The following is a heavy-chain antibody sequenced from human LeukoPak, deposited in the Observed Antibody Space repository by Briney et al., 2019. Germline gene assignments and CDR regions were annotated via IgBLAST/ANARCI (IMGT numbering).Heavy chain of an antibody. Sequence: GGSLRLSCAASGFTFSSYGMHWVRQAPGKGLEWVAVISYDGSNKYYADSVKGRFTISRDNSKNTLYLQMNSLRAEDTAVYYCARDDSYYYGSGMTYWGQGTLVTVSS. V-gene: IGHV3-30*03. CDR3: ARDDSYYYGSGMTY. CDR2: ISYDGSNK. D-gene: IGHD3-10*01. J-gene: IGHJ4*02. CDR1: GFTFSSYG.